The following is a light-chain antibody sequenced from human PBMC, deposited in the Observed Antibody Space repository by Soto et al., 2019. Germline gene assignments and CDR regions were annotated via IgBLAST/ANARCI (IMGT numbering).Light chain of an antibody. CDR3: QQDDDWLRLT. J-gene: IGKJ4*01. CDR1: QSVSSSY. V-gene: IGKV3-20*01. Sequence: EMVLTQSRGTLSLAPGDSATLSCRAIQSVSSSYLAWYQQKPGQAPRLLIYGASNRATGIPDRFSGSGSGTDFTLTISRLDPEDFAVYYCQQDDDWLRLTFGGGTKVDIK. CDR2: GAS.